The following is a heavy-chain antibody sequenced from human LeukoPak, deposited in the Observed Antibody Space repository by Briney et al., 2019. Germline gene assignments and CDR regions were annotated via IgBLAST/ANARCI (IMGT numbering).Heavy chain of an antibody. V-gene: IGHV3-33*01. J-gene: IGHJ4*02. CDR1: GFTFSSYG. CDR2: IWYDGSNK. D-gene: IGHD2-2*01. Sequence: GGSLRLSCAASGFTFSSYGMHWVRQAPGKGLEWVAVIWYDGSNKYYADSVKGRFTISRDNSKNTLYLQMNSLRAEDTAVYYCASGTQIYCSSTSCPLDYWGQGTLVTVSS. CDR3: ASGTQIYCSSTSCPLDY.